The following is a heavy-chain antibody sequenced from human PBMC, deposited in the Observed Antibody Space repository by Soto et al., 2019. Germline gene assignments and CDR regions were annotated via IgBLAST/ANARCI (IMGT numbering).Heavy chain of an antibody. Sequence: QVHLVQSGAEVKKSGSSVRVSCTASGGTFSNDAISWVRQAPGQGLEWLGRIIPFFGTPDYSQSFQGRLTITADESTGTAYMDLRSLRSDDTAVYYCAREVVTETTLGYFDYWRQGTLVTVSS. J-gene: IGHJ4*02. CDR2: IIPFFGTP. CDR1: GGTFSNDA. D-gene: IGHD2-21*02. CDR3: AREVVTETTLGYFDY. V-gene: IGHV1-69*01.